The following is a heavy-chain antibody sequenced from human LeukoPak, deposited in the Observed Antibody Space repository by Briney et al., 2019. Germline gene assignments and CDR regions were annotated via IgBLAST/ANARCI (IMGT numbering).Heavy chain of an antibody. CDR2: IYSGGST. V-gene: IGHV3-66*01. J-gene: IGHJ4*02. CDR3: ARDRTQTGY. Sequence: GGSPRLSCAASEFSVGSNYMTWVRQAPGKGLEWVSLIYSGGSTYYADSVKGRFTISRDNSKNTLYLQMNSLRAEDTAVYYCARDRTQTGYWGQGTLVTVSS. CDR1: EFSVGSNY.